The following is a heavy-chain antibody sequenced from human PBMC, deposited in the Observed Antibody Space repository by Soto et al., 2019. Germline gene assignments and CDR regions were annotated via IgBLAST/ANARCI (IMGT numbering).Heavy chain of an antibody. CDR1: GVTFSSYA. CDR2: ISGTGGST. D-gene: IGHD3-22*01. J-gene: IGHJ4*02. V-gene: IGHV3-23*01. Sequence: HPGGSLRLSCAASGVTFSSYAMSWVRQAPGKGLDWVSSISGTGGSTYYADSVKGRFTISRDNSKNTLYLQMNSLGAEDTAVYYCAKGNRYYYDSSGYSFFDYWGQGTLVTVSS. CDR3: AKGNRYYYDSSGYSFFDY.